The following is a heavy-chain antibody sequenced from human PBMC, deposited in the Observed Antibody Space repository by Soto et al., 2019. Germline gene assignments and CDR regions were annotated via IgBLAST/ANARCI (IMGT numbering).Heavy chain of an antibody. CDR1: GGTFSSYA. CDR3: ARDRGYSGFELRYGMDV. Sequence: SVKVSCKASGGTFSSYAVSWVRQAPGQGLEWMGGIIPIFGTANYAQKFQGRVTITADESTSTAYMELSSLRSEDTAVYYCARDRGYSGFELRYGMDVWGQGTTVTVSS. D-gene: IGHD5-12*01. V-gene: IGHV1-69*13. J-gene: IGHJ6*02. CDR2: IIPIFGTA.